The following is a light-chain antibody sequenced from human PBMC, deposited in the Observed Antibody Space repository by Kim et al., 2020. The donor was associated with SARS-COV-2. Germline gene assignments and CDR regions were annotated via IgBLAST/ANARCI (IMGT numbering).Light chain of an antibody. V-gene: IGKV1-8*01. CDR2: ATS. Sequence: ASTGDRVSISCRASQDIIRYLAWYQQKPGTAPKFLMYATSTLQSGVPSRFSGSGSGTDFTLTINGLQSEDFATYYCQQYYLYPLTFGGGTKVDIK. J-gene: IGKJ4*01. CDR3: QQYYLYPLT. CDR1: QDIIRY.